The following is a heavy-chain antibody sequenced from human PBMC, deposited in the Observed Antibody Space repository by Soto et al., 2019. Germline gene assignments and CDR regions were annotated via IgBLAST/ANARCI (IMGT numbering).Heavy chain of an antibody. D-gene: IGHD2-15*01. CDR1: GFTFGDYA. Sequence: GGSLRLSCTASGFTFGDYAMSWFRQAPGKGLEWVGFIRSKAYGGKTEYAASVKGRFTISRDDSKSIAYLQMNSLKTEDTAVYYCTRGSGYCSGGSCRVPGEYNLDYWGQGTLVTVSS. V-gene: IGHV3-49*03. CDR2: IRSKAYGGKT. CDR3: TRGSGYCSGGSCRVPGEYNLDY. J-gene: IGHJ4*02.